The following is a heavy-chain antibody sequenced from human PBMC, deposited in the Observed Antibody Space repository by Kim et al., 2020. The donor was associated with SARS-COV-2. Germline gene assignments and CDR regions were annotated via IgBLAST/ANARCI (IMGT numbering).Heavy chain of an antibody. CDR3: LGGFYFDY. V-gene: IGHV1-3*01. D-gene: IGHD3-16*01. Sequence: GKRNTIYSQKFQGRATVTTDTSASTAYMELSFLRSEDSAVYYCLGGFYFDYWGQGTLVTVSS. CDR2: GKRNT. J-gene: IGHJ4*02.